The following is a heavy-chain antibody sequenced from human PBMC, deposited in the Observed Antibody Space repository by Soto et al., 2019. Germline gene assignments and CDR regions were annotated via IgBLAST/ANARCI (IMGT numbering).Heavy chain of an antibody. J-gene: IGHJ4*02. CDR1: RSSIIICRSY. CDR2: IYYSGST. V-gene: IGHV4-39*01. CDR3: ASSYDYVWGSYRYTGFYFDY. D-gene: IGHD3-16*02. Sequence: TVTRCRTCTFARSSIIICRSYLGWKRQPPGKCLEWIGSIYYSGSTYYNPSLKSRVTISVDTSKNQFSLKLSSVTAADTAVYYCASSYDYVWGSYRYTGFYFDYWGQGTLVTGSS.